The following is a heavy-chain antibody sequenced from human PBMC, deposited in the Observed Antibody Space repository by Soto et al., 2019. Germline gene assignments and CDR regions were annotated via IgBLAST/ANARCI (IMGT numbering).Heavy chain of an antibody. Sequence: EVQLVESGGGLVKPGGSLRLSCAASGFTFSSYSMNWVRQAPGKGLEWVSSISSSSSYIYYADSVKGRFTISRDNAKNSLYLQMNSLRAEDTAVYYCAKSIAVAYYYYYGMDVWGQGTTVTVSS. J-gene: IGHJ6*02. V-gene: IGHV3-21*01. CDR3: AKSIAVAYYYYYGMDV. D-gene: IGHD6-19*01. CDR1: GFTFSSYS. CDR2: ISSSSSYI.